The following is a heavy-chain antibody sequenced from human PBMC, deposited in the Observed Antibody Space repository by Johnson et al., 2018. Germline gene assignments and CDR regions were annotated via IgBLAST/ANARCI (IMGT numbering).Heavy chain of an antibody. D-gene: IGHD5-12*01. CDR2: ILYDGRDK. Sequence: QVQLVQSGGGVVQPGRSLRLSCAGSGFTFSYYGMHWVRQAPGKGLEWVAHILYDGRDKYYADSVKGRFTISRDNSKNTLYLQMNSLRGEGTAVYYWAKERIHIEDDAFDIWGQGTMVTVSS. CDR3: AKERIHIEDDAFDI. J-gene: IGHJ3*02. CDR1: GFTFSYYG. V-gene: IGHV3-30*02.